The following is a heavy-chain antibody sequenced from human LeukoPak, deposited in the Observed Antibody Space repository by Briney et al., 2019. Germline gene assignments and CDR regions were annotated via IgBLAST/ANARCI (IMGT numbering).Heavy chain of an antibody. CDR1: GFTFSNAW. D-gene: IGHD3-9*01. V-gene: IGHV3-15*01. CDR3: TTQRYFDPHCNY. Sequence: GGSLRLSCAASGFTFSNAWMSWVRQAPGKGLEWVGRIKSKTDGGTTDYAAPVKGRFTISRDDSKSTLYLQMNGLKTEDTAVFYCTTQRYFDPHCNYWGQGTLVTVSS. J-gene: IGHJ4*02. CDR2: IKSKTDGGTT.